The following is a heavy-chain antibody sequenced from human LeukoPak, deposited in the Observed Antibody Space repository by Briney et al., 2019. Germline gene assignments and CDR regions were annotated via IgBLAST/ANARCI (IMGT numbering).Heavy chain of an antibody. Sequence: SETLSLTCTVSGGSISRHYWSWIRQPAGKGLEWIGRIYTSGSTNYNPSLKSRVTISVDTSKNQFSLKLSSVTAADTAVYYCARDYYDSSGYFDYWGQGTLVTVSS. CDR3: ARDYYDSSGYFDY. CDR1: GGSISRHY. V-gene: IGHV4-4*07. J-gene: IGHJ4*02. D-gene: IGHD3-22*01. CDR2: IYTSGST.